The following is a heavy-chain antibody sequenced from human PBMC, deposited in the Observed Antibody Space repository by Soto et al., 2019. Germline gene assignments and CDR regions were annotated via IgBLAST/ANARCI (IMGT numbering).Heavy chain of an antibody. J-gene: IGHJ3*02. CDR2: IYYSGST. CDR3: ARLDI. Sequence: PSETLSLTCAVSGGSIISNSYYWSWIRQHPGKGLEWIGYIYYSGSTYYNPSLKSRVTISVDTSKNQFSLKLSSVTAADTAVYYCARLDIWGQGTMVTVSS. CDR1: GGSIISNSYY. V-gene: IGHV4-31*11.